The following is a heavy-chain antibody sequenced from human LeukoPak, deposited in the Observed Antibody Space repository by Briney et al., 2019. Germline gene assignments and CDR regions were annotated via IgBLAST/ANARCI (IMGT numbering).Heavy chain of an antibody. CDR1: GFTFSSYS. Sequence: PGGSLRLSCAASGFTFSSYSMNWVRQAPGKGLEWVSSISSSSSYIYYADSVKGRFTISRDNAKNSLYLQMNSLRPEDTAIYYCANLATVAPVDYWGQGTLVTVSS. V-gene: IGHV3-21*04. CDR2: ISSSSSYI. J-gene: IGHJ4*02. CDR3: ANLATVAPVDY. D-gene: IGHD4-23*01.